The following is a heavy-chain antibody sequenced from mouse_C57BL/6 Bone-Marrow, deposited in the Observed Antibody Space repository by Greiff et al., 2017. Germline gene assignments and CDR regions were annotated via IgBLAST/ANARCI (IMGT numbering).Heavy chain of an antibody. CDR1: GFTFSNYW. CDR3: EFLLLRSFFDY. J-gene: IGHJ2*01. D-gene: IGHD1-1*01. V-gene: IGHV6-3*01. CDR2: IRLKSDNYTT. Sequence: EVKVEESGGGLVQPGGSMKLSCVASGFTFSNYWMNWVRQSPEKGLEWVAQIRLKSDNYTTHYAESVKGRFTISRADSKSSVYLQMDNLRAEGTRIDYCEFLLLRSFFDYWGQGTTLTVSA.